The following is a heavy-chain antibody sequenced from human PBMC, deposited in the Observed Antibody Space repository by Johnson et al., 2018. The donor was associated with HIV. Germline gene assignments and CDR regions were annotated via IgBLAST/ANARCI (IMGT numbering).Heavy chain of an antibody. D-gene: IGHD6-19*01. CDR1: GFTFDDYA. CDR2: ISWNSGGI. CDR3: AKGSDSSGWSDGFDI. J-gene: IGHJ3*02. Sequence: VESGGGLVKPGGSLRLSCAASGFTFDDYAMHWVRQAPGKGLEWVSGISWNSGGIDYADSVKGRFTISRDNAKNSLYLQMNSLRAEDTALYYCAKGSDSSGWSDGFDIWGQGTTVTVSS. V-gene: IGHV3-9*01.